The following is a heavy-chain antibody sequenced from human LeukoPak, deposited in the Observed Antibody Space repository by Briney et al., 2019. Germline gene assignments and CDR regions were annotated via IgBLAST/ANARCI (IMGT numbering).Heavy chain of an antibody. J-gene: IGHJ3*02. CDR3: ARQLGIFSGFDI. CDR1: GGSISSTNKY. Sequence: SETLSLTCSVSGGSISSTNKYWGWIRQPPGKRLEWIGSIFYTGSDYYKPSLKSRGTISVDTSKNQFSLKLSSVTAADTAAYYCARQLGIFSGFDIWGRGTMATVSS. CDR2: IFYTGSD. D-gene: IGHD1-26*01. V-gene: IGHV4-39*01.